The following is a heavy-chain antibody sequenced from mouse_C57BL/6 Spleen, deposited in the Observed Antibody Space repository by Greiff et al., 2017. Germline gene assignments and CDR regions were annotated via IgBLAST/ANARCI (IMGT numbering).Heavy chain of an antibody. Sequence: QVQLQQPGAELVKPGASVKLSCKASGYTFTSYWMQWVKQRPGQGLEWIGEIDPSDSYTNYNQKFKGKATLTVDTSSSTAYMQLSSLTSEDSAVYYCASNTGAYWGQGTLVTVSA. CDR3: ASNTGAY. CDR2: IDPSDSYT. V-gene: IGHV1-50*01. CDR1: GYTFTSYW. J-gene: IGHJ3*01.